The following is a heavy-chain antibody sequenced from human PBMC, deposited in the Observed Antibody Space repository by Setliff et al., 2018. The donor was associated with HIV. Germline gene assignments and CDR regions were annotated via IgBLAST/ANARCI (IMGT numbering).Heavy chain of an antibody. CDR3: ARHRYSSSINWFDP. CDR1: GFSFRNSFYN. D-gene: IGHD6-13*01. CDR2: IYYSGTT. V-gene: IGHV4-39*01. Sequence: ETLSLTCNVSGFSFRNSFYNWGWIRQPPGKGLEWIGTIYYSGTTYYNPSLKSRVTMSIDTSQNQFSLKLTSVTATDTAVYYCARHRYSSSINWFDPWGQGTLVTVSS. J-gene: IGHJ5*02.